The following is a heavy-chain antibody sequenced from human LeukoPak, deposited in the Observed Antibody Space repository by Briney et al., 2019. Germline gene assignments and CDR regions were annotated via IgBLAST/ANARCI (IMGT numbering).Heavy chain of an antibody. CDR2: INHSGST. CDR3: ARSLGYLTQAAGY. J-gene: IGHJ4*02. D-gene: IGHD3-22*01. V-gene: IGHV4-34*01. CDR1: GGSLSGYY. Sequence: PSETLSLTCAVYGGSLSGYYWSWIRQPPGKGLEWIGEINHSGSTNYNPSLKSRVTISVDTSKNQFSLKLSSVTAADTAVYYCARSLGYLTQAAGYWGQGTLVTVSS.